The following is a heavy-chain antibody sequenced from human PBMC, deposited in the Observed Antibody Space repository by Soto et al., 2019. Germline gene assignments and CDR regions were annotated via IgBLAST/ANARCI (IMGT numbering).Heavy chain of an antibody. CDR1: GFTFSSYG. CDR3: ANGGRYSYGYYYYYYYMDV. CDR2: ISYDGSNK. V-gene: IGHV3-30*18. D-gene: IGHD5-18*01. Sequence: QVQLVESGGGVVQPGRSLRLSCAASGFTFSSYGMHWVRQAPGKGLEWVAVISYDGSNKYYADSVKSRFTISRDNSKNTLYLQMNSLRAEDTAVYYCANGGRYSYGYYYYYYYMDVWGKGTTVTVSS. J-gene: IGHJ6*03.